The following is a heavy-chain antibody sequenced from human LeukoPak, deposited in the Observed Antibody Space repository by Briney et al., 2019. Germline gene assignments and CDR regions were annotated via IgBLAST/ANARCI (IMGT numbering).Heavy chain of an antibody. CDR2: INADGSNT. V-gene: IGHV3-74*01. CDR1: GFTFSSYS. J-gene: IGHJ3*02. D-gene: IGHD3-10*01. Sequence: PGGSLRLSCAASGFTFSSYSMHWVRQAPGKGLMWVSRINADGSNTRYADSVKGRFTISRDNAKNTLYLQMNSLRAEDTAVYYCTREVLNAFDSWGQGTLVTVSS. CDR3: TREVLNAFDS.